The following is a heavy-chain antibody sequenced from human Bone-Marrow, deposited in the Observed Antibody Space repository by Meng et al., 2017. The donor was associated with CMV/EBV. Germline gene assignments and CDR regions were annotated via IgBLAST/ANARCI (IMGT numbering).Heavy chain of an antibody. D-gene: IGHD3-22*01. CDR3: ARDLYYYDSSGYYYYYYYGMAV. V-gene: IGHV1-2*02. CDR2: INPNSGGT. CDR1: GYTFTGYY. Sequence: ASVKVSCKASGYTFTGYYMHWVRQAPGQGLEWMGWINPNSGGTNYAQKFQGRVTMTRDTSISTAYMELSRLRSDDTAVYYCARDLYYYDSSGYYYYYYYGMAVWGQGTMVTVSS. J-gene: IGHJ6*02.